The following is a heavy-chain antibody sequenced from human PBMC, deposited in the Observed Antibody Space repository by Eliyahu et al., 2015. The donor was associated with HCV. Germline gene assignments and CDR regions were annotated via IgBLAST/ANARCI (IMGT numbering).Heavy chain of an antibody. J-gene: IGHJ6*02. V-gene: IGHV5-51*03. D-gene: IGHD2-21*02. CDR3: ARRLPDYYYAMDV. CDR1: GYTFTSYW. Sequence: EVQLVQSGAEVXKPGESLKISCXVSGYTFTSYWIGWVXQMPGKGLEWMGIIYPGDSQTRYSPSFQGQVTISADKSISTAYLQWSSLKASDTAMYYCARRLPDYYYAMDVWGQGTTVTVSS. CDR2: IYPGDSQT.